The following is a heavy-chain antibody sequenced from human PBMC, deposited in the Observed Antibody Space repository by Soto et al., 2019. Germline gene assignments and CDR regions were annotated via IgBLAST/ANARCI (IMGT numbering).Heavy chain of an antibody. Sequence: NPSETLSLTCTVSGGSISSGDYYWSWIRQPPGKGLEWIGYIYYSGSTYYNPSLKSRVTISVDTSKNQFSLKLSSVTAADTAVYYCARNRNWNNEINWFDPWGQGTLVTVSS. J-gene: IGHJ5*02. CDR2: IYYSGST. CDR3: ARNRNWNNEINWFDP. D-gene: IGHD1-1*01. V-gene: IGHV4-30-4*01. CDR1: GGSISSGDYY.